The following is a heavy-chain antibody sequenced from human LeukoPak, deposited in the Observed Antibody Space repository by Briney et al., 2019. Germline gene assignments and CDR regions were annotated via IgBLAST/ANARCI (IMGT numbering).Heavy chain of an antibody. V-gene: IGHV5-51*01. J-gene: IGHJ5*02. Sequence: LGESLKISCKGSGYSFSSYWIGWVRQMLGKGLEWMGIIYPGDSDTRYSPSFQGQVTISADMSISTAYLQWSSLKASDTAMYYCARRFRSPNCSGGSCWLGFDPWGQGTLVTVSS. CDR1: GYSFSSYW. CDR2: IYPGDSDT. CDR3: ARRFRSPNCSGGSCWLGFDP. D-gene: IGHD2-15*01.